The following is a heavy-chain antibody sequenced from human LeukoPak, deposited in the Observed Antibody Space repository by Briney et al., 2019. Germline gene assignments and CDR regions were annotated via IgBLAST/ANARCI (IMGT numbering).Heavy chain of an antibody. Sequence: ASVKVSCKVSGYTLTELSMHWVRQAPGKGLEWMGGFDPEDGETIYAQKFQGRVTMTEDTSTDTAHMELSSLRSEDTAVYYCATTGPIWSGPAGFDYWGQGTLVTVSS. CDR1: GYTLTELS. J-gene: IGHJ4*02. CDR2: FDPEDGET. V-gene: IGHV1-24*01. CDR3: ATTGPIWSGPAGFDY. D-gene: IGHD3-3*01.